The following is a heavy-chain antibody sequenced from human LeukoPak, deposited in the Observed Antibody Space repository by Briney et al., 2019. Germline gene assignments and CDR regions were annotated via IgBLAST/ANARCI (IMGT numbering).Heavy chain of an antibody. V-gene: IGHV1-24*01. CDR3: ATRTDYYDSSGYYDY. CDR2: FDPEDDET. CDR1: GYTLTELS. D-gene: IGHD3-22*01. J-gene: IGHJ4*02. Sequence: ASVKVSCKVSGYTLTELSMHWVRLAPGKGLEWMGGFDPEDDETIYAQKFQGRVTMTEDTSTDTAYMELSSLRSEDTAVYYCATRTDYYDSSGYYDYWGQGTLVTVSS.